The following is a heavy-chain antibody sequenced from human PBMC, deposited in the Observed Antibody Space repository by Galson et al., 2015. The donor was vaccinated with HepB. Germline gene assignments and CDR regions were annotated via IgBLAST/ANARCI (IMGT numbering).Heavy chain of an antibody. J-gene: IGHJ4*02. CDR1: GFSLRTTGVG. V-gene: IGHV2-5*02. D-gene: IGHD6-19*01. CDR2: IYWDDDK. Sequence: PALVKPTQTLTLTCTFSGFSLRTTGVGVGWLRQPPGEALEWLALIYWDDDKRYSPSLKSRLTITKDTSNNQVVLKMTNMDPVDTATYYCAHRLAGSGGWSNGLFDYWGQGTQVTVSS. CDR3: AHRLAGSGGWSNGLFDY.